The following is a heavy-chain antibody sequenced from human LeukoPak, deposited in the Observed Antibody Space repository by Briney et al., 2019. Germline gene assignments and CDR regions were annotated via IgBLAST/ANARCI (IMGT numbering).Heavy chain of an antibody. V-gene: IGHV6-1*01. CDR2: TYYRSKWYN. J-gene: IGHJ6*03. Sequence: SQTLSLTCAISGDSVSSNSAAWNWIRQSPSRGLEWLGRTYYRSKWYNDYAVSVKSRIAFNPDTSKNQFSLQLNSVTPEDTAAYYCARGPQLVGYYYIDVWDKGTTVTVSS. D-gene: IGHD6-13*01. CDR1: GDSVSSNSAA. CDR3: ARGPQLVGYYYIDV.